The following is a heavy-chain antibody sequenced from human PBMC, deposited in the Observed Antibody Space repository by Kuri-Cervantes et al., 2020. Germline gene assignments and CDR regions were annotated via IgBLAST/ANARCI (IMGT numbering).Heavy chain of an antibody. CDR2: ISYDGSNK. J-gene: IGHJ6*02. V-gene: IGHV3-30*18. CDR3: AKFGTTGRYGMDV. D-gene: IGHD1-7*01. Sequence: GGSLRLSCAASGFTFSSYGMHWVRQAPGKGLEWVAVISYDGSNKYYADSVKGRFTISRDNSKNTLYLQMNSLRAEDTAVYYCAKFGTTGRYGMDVWGQGTTVTVSS. CDR1: GFTFSSYG.